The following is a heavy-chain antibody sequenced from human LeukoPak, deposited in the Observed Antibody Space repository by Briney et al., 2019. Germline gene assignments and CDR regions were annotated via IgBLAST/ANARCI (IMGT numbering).Heavy chain of an antibody. CDR2: ITSKPYGETS. Sequence: GGSLRLSCTGSGFTFGDHSMSWVRQAPGKGLEGIGFITSKPYGETSHYAASVSGRFTFSRDDSKSIAYLQMNSLKTEDTAVYYCVRHDGMVLPVWGQGTLVTVSS. V-gene: IGHV3-49*04. J-gene: IGHJ4*02. CDR3: VRHDGMVLPV. CDR1: GFTFGDHS. D-gene: IGHD3-3*01.